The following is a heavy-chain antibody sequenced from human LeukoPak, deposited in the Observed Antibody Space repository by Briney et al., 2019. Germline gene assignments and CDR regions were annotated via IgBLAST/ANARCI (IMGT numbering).Heavy chain of an antibody. V-gene: IGHV4-59*12. Sequence: SETLSLTCTVSGGSISSYYWSWIRQPPGKGLEWIGYIYYSGSTNYNPSLKSRVAISVDTSKNQFSLKLSSVTAADTAVYYCARRHTRHYYYDSSGAFDYWGQGTLVTVSS. CDR2: IYYSGST. CDR3: ARRHTRHYYYDSSGAFDY. D-gene: IGHD3-22*01. CDR1: GGSISSYY. J-gene: IGHJ4*02.